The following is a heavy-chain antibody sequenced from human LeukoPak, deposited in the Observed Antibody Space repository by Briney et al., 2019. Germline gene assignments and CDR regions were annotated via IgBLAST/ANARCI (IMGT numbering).Heavy chain of an antibody. CDR3: ARSRIPAPGPTH. D-gene: IGHD6-13*01. Sequence: SETLSHTCAVYSGSFSGYSWNWIRQPPGKGLEWIGEINHSGSTNYNPSLKSRVTISVDPSKNQFSLKLSSVTAADTAVYYCARSRIPAPGPTHWGQGTLVTVSS. J-gene: IGHJ4*02. CDR2: INHSGST. V-gene: IGHV4-34*01. CDR1: SGSFSGYS.